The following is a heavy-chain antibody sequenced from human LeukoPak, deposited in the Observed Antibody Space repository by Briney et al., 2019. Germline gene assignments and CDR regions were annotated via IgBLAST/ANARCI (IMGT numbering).Heavy chain of an antibody. CDR2: IWYDGSNK. CDR1: GFTFSSYG. CDR3: ARDRSGGSGMDV. D-gene: IGHD3-10*01. J-gene: IGHJ6*02. Sequence: PGRSLRLSCAASGFTFSSYGMHWVRQAPGKGLEWVAVIWYDGSNKYYADSVKGRSTISRDNSKNTLYLQMNSLRAEDTAVYYCARDRSGGSGMDVWGQGTTVTVSS. V-gene: IGHV3-33*01.